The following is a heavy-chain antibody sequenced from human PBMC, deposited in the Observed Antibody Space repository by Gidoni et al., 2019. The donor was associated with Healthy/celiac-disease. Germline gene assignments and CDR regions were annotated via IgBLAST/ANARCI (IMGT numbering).Heavy chain of an antibody. J-gene: IGHJ6*02. CDR1: GGSISSSSYY. D-gene: IGHD6-6*01. CDR2: INYSGST. V-gene: IGHV4-39*01. CDR3: ARHGRGIAARLYGMDV. Sequence: QLQLQESGPGLVKPSETLSLTCTVSGGSISSSSYYWGWIRQPPGKGLEWIGSINYSGSTYYNPSLKSRCTISVDTSKNQCARKLSSVTAADTAVYYCARHGRGIAARLYGMDVWGQGTTVTVSS.